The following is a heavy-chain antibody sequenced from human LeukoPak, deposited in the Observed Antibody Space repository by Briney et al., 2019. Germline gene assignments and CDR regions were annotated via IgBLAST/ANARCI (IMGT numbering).Heavy chain of an antibody. CDR3: ASRTYYYDSSGYYRDY. Sequence: SETLSLTCTVSGGSISSSSYYWGWIRQPPGKGLEWIGSIYYSGSTYYNPSLKGRVTISVDTSKNQFSLKLSSVTAADTAVYYCASRTYYYDSSGYYRDYWGQGTLVTVSS. CDR1: GGSISSSSYY. CDR2: IYYSGST. D-gene: IGHD3-22*01. J-gene: IGHJ4*02. V-gene: IGHV4-39*01.